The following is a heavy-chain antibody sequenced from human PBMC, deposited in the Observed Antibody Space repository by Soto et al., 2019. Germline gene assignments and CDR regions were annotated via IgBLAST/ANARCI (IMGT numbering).Heavy chain of an antibody. Sequence: SETLSLTCTVSGGSISSYYWSWIRQPPGKGLEWIGYIYYSGSTNYNPSLKSRVTISVDTSKNQFSLKLSSVTAADTAVYYCARNPIWGGELGFGVFDYWGQGTLVTVSS. CDR3: ARNPIWGGELGFGVFDY. D-gene: IGHD3-16*01. V-gene: IGHV4-59*01. CDR2: IYYSGST. CDR1: GGSISSYY. J-gene: IGHJ4*02.